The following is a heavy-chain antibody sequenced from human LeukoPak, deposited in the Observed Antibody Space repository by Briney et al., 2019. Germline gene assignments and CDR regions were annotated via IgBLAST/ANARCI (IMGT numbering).Heavy chain of an antibody. V-gene: IGHV3-9*01. D-gene: IGHD3-10*02. Sequence: PGGSLRLSCAASGFTFDDYAMHWVRQAPGKGLEWVSGISWNSGSIGYADSVKGRFTISRDNAKNSLYLQMNSLRAEDTALYYCAKSLGSGSPLDYWGQGTLVTVSS. CDR3: AKSLGSGSPLDY. CDR2: ISWNSGSI. J-gene: IGHJ4*02. CDR1: GFTFDDYA.